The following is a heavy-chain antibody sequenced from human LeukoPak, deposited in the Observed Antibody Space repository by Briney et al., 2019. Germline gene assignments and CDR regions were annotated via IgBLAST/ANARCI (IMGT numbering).Heavy chain of an antibody. D-gene: IGHD5-24*01. V-gene: IGHV4-39*01. CDR1: GGSISSADHC. J-gene: IGHJ3*02. CDR3: ARQERRDASPKGAFDI. CDR2: FSYSGNT. Sequence: SETLSLTCTVSGGSISSADHCWGWIRQPPGKGLEWIGSFSYSGNTYYNPSLRSRVAISVDTSKNQFSLKLTSVTAADTAVYSCARQERRDASPKGAFDIWGQGTMVTVSS.